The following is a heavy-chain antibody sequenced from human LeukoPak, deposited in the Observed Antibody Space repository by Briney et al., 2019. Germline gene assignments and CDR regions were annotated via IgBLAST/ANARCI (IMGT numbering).Heavy chain of an antibody. CDR1: GGSFSGYY. J-gene: IGHJ1*01. CDR3: ARAGTYYYDSSDYYYSTEYFQH. CDR2: INHSGST. Sequence: SETLSLTCAVYGGSFSGYYWSWIRQPPGKGLEWIGEINHSGSTNYNPSLKSRVTISVDTSKNQFSLKLSSVTAADTAVYYCARAGTYYYDSSDYYYSTEYFQHWGQGTLVTVSS. V-gene: IGHV4-34*01. D-gene: IGHD3-22*01.